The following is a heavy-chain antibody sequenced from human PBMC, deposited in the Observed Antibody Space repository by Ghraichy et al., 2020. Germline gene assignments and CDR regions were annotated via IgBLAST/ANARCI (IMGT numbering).Heavy chain of an antibody. CDR1: GYTFTSYY. D-gene: IGHD3-22*01. CDR3: ARADYYDSSGYYCPLCGMDV. Sequence: ASVKVSCKASGYTFTSYYMHWVRQAPGQGLEWMGIINPSGGSTSYAQKFQGRVTMTRDTSTSTVYMELSSLRSEDTAVYYCARADYYDSSGYYCPLCGMDVWGQGTTVTVSS. CDR2: INPSGGST. V-gene: IGHV1-46*01. J-gene: IGHJ6*02.